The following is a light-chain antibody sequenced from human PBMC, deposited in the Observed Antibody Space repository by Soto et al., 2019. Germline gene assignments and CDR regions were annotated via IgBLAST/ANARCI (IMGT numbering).Light chain of an antibody. CDR3: QQYNSYSGT. CDR1: QSISSW. Sequence: DIQMTQSPSTLSASVRDRVTVXXRDSQSISSWLAWYQQKPGKAPXLLIYDASSLESGFPSGFSGSGSGTAFTLTISSLQPNNFATYSCQQYNSYSGTFGQGTRVDI. J-gene: IGKJ1*01. CDR2: DAS. V-gene: IGKV1-5*01.